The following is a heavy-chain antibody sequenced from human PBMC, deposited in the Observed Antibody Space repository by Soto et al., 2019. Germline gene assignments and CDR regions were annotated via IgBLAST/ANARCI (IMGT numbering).Heavy chain of an antibody. CDR2: INSDGSST. V-gene: IGHV3-74*01. Sequence: GSLRLSCAASGFTFSSYWMHWVRQAPGKGLVWVSRINSDGSSTSYADSVKGRFTISRDNAKNTLYLQMNSLRAEDTAVYYCARVIGEYCSGGSCSTDYYYGMDVWGQGTTVTVSS. CDR1: GFTFSSYW. D-gene: IGHD2-15*01. J-gene: IGHJ6*02. CDR3: ARVIGEYCSGGSCSTDYYYGMDV.